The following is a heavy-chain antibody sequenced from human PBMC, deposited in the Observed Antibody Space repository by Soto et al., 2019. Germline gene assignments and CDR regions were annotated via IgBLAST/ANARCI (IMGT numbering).Heavy chain of an antibody. V-gene: IGHV4-59*01. D-gene: IGHD5-12*01. J-gene: IGHJ4*02. CDR1: GGPIRSYY. Sequence: QVHLQESGPGLLKPSETLSLTCSVYGGPIRSYYLSWVRQATGKGLEWITYIAYTGITGYNPSLSSRVTISADTSQNVFSLKMTAVTAADTAVYYCAREGFSGYEALDYWGQGIIVTVSS. CDR2: IAYTGIT. CDR3: AREGFSGYEALDY.